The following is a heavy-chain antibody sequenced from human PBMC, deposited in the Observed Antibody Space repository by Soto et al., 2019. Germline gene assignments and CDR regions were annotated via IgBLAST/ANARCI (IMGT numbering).Heavy chain of an antibody. CDR1: GYTFSDYY. CDR3: ARDGKDSFGPYAPGALDV. D-gene: IGHD3-3*01. J-gene: IGHJ6*02. Sequence: QVQLVQSGAEVKKPGASVKVSCKTPGYTFSDYYIHWERPAPAQGLEWLGWINPDSGVTNSAQKFQDRFTMTRVTSISTAYMELRGLRSDDTAVYFCARDGKDSFGPYAPGALDVWGQGTTVTVSS. CDR2: INPDSGVT. V-gene: IGHV1-2*02.